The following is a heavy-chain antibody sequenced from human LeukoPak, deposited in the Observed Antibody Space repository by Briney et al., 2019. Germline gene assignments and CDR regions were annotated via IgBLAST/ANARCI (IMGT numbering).Heavy chain of an antibody. Sequence: SETLSLTCTVSGGSISSYYWSWIRQPPGKGLEWIGYIYYSGSTNYNPSLKSRVTISVDTSKSQFSLKLSSVTAADTAVYYCARGYGSGSLFDYWGQGTLVTVSS. V-gene: IGHV4-59*01. J-gene: IGHJ4*02. D-gene: IGHD3-10*01. CDR1: GGSISSYY. CDR3: ARGYGSGSLFDY. CDR2: IYYSGST.